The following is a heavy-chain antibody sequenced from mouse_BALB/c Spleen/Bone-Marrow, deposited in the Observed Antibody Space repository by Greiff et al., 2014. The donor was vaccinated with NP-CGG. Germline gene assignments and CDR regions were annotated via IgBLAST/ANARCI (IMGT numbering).Heavy chain of an antibody. CDR3: ARGGNFAWFAY. D-gene: IGHD2-1*01. V-gene: IGHV5-17*02. CDR2: ISSGSSTI. Sequence: EVQVVESGGGLVQPGGSRKLSCAASGFTFSSFGMHWVRQAPEKGLEWVASISSGSSTIHYADTVKGRFTISRDNPKNTLFLQMTSLRSEDTAMYYCARGGNFAWFAYWGQGTLVTVSA. CDR1: GFTFSSFG. J-gene: IGHJ3*01.